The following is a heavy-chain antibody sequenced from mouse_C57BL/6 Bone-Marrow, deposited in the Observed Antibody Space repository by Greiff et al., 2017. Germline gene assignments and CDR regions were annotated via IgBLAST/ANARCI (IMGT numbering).Heavy chain of an antibody. V-gene: IGHV1-69*01. J-gene: IGHJ4*01. Sequence: QVQLQQPGAELVMPGASVKLSCKASGYTFTSYWMHWVKQRPGQGLEWIGEIDPSVSYTNYNQKFKGKSTLTVDKSSSTAYMQLSSLTSEDSAVYYCARDTVVANYYAMDYWGQGTSVTVSS. D-gene: IGHD1-1*01. CDR2: IDPSVSYT. CDR3: ARDTVVANYYAMDY. CDR1: GYTFTSYW.